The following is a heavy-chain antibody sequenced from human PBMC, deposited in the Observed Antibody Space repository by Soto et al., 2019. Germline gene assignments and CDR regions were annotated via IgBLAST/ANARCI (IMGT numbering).Heavy chain of an antibody. CDR2: ISSNGGST. CDR3: ARDVYHEGRGYDRNYYMDV. V-gene: IGHV3-64*01. D-gene: IGHD5-12*01. Sequence: EVQLVESGGGLVQPGGSLRLSCAASGFTFSSYAMHWVRQAPGKGLEYVSAISSNGGSTYYAYSVKGRFTISRDNSKNSLYLQMGRLRAEDMVVYYCARDVYHEGRGYDRNYYMDVWGKGTTLTVSS. J-gene: IGHJ6*03. CDR1: GFTFSSYA.